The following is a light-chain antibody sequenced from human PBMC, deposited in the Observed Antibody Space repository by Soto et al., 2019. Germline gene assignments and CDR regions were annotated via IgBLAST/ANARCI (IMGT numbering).Light chain of an antibody. CDR2: CAS. Sequence: IVMTQSPDSLSVSLGERATINCKSSQSLLFTSNKKNYLSWYQQMPGQPPKLLISCASNRASGVPDRFAGSGSGTDFTLTISSLQAEDVAVYYCQQYYSAPLTFGGGTKVELK. J-gene: IGKJ4*01. CDR1: QSLLFTSNKKNY. V-gene: IGKV4-1*01. CDR3: QQYYSAPLT.